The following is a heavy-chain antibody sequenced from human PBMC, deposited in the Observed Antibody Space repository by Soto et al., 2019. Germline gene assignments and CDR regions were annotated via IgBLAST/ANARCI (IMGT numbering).Heavy chain of an antibody. J-gene: IGHJ4*02. Sequence: QVQLVQAGAEVKKPGASVKVSCKASGYTFTSFAITWVRQAPGQALEWMAWITVYNGNTNYAQNLQGRVTMTTDTSTSTAYMGLRSLITDDTAVYACSRALGATYWGQGTLVTVSS. D-gene: IGHD1-26*01. CDR2: ITVYNGNT. CDR1: GYTFTSFA. V-gene: IGHV1-18*01. CDR3: SRALGATY.